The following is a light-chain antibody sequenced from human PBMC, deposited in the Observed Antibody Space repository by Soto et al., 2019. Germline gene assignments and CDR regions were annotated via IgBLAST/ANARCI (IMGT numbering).Light chain of an antibody. J-gene: IGKJ1*01. V-gene: IGKV3D-20*02. CDR2: AAS. CDR1: EFLSSSY. Sequence: EIVLTQSPGTLSLSPGERATLSCRASEFLSSSYLVWYQQKPGQAPRLLIYAASSRATGIPARFSGSGSGKAFTLNISRLEPDYFAVYYCQQRSNWLPTXGKGTKV. CDR3: QQRSNWLPT.